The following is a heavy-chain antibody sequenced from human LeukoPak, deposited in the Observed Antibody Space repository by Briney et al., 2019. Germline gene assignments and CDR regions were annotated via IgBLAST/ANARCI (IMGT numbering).Heavy chain of an antibody. CDR1: GFTFSSYA. D-gene: IGHD2-2*01. Sequence: GGSLRLSCAASGFTFSSYAMNWFRQAPGMGPEWVSTISSSGRSTYYADSVKGRFTISRDNSKNTLYLQMNSLRAEDTAVYYCAKDRGIVVVPAANRWFDPWGQGTLVTVSS. CDR3: AKDRGIVVVPAANRWFDP. V-gene: IGHV3-23*01. J-gene: IGHJ5*02. CDR2: ISSSGRST.